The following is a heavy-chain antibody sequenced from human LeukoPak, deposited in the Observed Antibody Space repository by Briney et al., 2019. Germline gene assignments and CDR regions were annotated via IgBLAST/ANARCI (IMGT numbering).Heavy chain of an antibody. J-gene: IGHJ4*02. CDR1: GDSVSSKSGS. V-gene: IGHV6-1*01. CDR2: TYYRSKWYT. CDR3: ARGGPRYFDY. Sequence: SQTLSLAFAISGDSVSSKSGSWNWIRQSPSRGLEWLGMTYYRSKWYTDYAVSVRSRITINPDTSKNQFSLQLNSVTPEDTAVYYCARGGPRYFDYWGQGTLVTVSS.